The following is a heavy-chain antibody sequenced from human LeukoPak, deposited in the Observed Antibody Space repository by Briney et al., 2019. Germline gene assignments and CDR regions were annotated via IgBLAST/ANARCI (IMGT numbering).Heavy chain of an antibody. J-gene: IGHJ4*02. V-gene: IGHV1-2*02. CDR2: INPNSGGT. CDR1: GYTFTGYY. Sequence: ASVKVSCKASGYTFTGYYMHWVRQAPGQGLEWMGWINPNSGGTNYAQKFQGRVTMTRNTSISTAYMGLSSLRSEDTAVYYCARSVAAAPGYWGQGTLVTVSS. D-gene: IGHD6-13*01. CDR3: ARSVAAAPGY.